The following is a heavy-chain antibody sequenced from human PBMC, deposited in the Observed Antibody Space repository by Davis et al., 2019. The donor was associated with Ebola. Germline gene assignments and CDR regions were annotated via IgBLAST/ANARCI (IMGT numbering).Heavy chain of an antibody. J-gene: IGHJ4*02. CDR2: ISGSGGST. V-gene: IGHV3-23*01. CDR3: AKGGYSDY. CDR1: GFTFSSYV. Sequence: GESLKISCAASGFTFSSYVMSWFRQAPGKGLEWVSAISGSGGSTYYADSVKGRFTISRDNSKNTLYLQMNSLRAEDTAVYYCAKGGYSDYWGQGTLVTVSS.